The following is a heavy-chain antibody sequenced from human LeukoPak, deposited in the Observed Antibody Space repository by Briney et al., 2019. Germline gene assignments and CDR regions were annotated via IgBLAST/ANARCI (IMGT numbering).Heavy chain of an antibody. Sequence: GGTLRLSCSASGFTFTTYGMNWVRQAPGKGLEWVSGIGGSGTRTYYADSVKGRFTISRDNSKNTLYLQMNSLRDEDTAVYYCAKDSHWILFDDWGQGTLGTVSS. CDR1: GFTFTTYG. CDR3: AKDSHWILFDD. D-gene: IGHD2-2*03. J-gene: IGHJ4*02. CDR2: IGGSGTRT. V-gene: IGHV3-23*01.